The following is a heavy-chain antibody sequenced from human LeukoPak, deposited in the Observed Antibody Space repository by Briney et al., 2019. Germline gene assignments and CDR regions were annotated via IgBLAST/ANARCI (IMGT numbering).Heavy chain of an antibody. CDR3: ARGTTKLTAAAGTHFDY. Sequence: PSETLSLTCAVYGGSFSGYYWSWIRQPPGKGLEWIGEINHSGSTNYNPSLKSRATISVGTSKNQFSLKLSSVTAADTAVYYCARGTTKLTAAAGTHFDYWGQGTLVTVSS. CDR1: GGSFSGYY. V-gene: IGHV4-34*01. J-gene: IGHJ4*02. CDR2: INHSGST. D-gene: IGHD6-13*01.